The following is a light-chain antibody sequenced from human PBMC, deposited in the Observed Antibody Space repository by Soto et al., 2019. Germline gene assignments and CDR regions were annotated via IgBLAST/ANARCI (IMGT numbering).Light chain of an antibody. CDR1: QSISGS. CDR3: QQYNGYWT. Sequence: DIQMTQSPSTLSASVGDRVTITCRVSQSISGSLAWYQQKPGKAPKLLIYAASNLKSGVPSRFSGSGSGTEYTLTTSSLQPDDSASYYCQQYNGYWTFGQGTRVEIK. V-gene: IGKV1-5*03. CDR2: AAS. J-gene: IGKJ1*01.